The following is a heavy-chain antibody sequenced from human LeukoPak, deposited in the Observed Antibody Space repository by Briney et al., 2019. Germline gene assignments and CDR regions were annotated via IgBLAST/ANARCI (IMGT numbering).Heavy chain of an antibody. V-gene: IGHV3-48*03. CDR3: ARRGLRYFDWPYCRHAFDI. CDR1: GFTFSSYE. J-gene: IGHJ3*02. D-gene: IGHD3-9*01. CDR2: ISSSGSTI. Sequence: GGSLRLSCAASGFTFSSYEMNWVRQAPGKGLEWVSYISSSGSTIYYADSVKGRFTISRDNAKNSLYLQMNSLRAEDTAVYYCARRGLRYFDWPYCRHAFDIWGQGTMVTVSS.